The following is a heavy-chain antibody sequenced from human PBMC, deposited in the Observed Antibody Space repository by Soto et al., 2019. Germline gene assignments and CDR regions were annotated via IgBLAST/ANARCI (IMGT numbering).Heavy chain of an antibody. D-gene: IGHD1-26*01. CDR2: ISYDGSNK. J-gene: IGHJ6*02. CDR1: GFTFSSYG. V-gene: IGHV3-30*18. Sequence: QVQLVESGGGVVQPGRSLRLSCAASGFTFSSYGMHWVRQAPGKGLEWVAVISYDGSNKYYADSVKGRFTISRDNSKNTLSLQMNSVRAEDTAVYYCAKDVVVGATTGLGDYYYYYGMDVWGQGTTVTVSS. CDR3: AKDVVVGATTGLGDYYYYYGMDV.